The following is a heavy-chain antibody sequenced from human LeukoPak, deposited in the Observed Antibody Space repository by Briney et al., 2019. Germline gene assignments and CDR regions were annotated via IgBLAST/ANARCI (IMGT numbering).Heavy chain of an antibody. CDR3: ARRATSERGYSYGLDY. CDR2: IYSVSST. D-gene: IGHD5-18*01. V-gene: IGHV3-66*01. Sequence: GGSLRLSCAASGFSVSSNYVSWVRQAPGKGLEWVSVIYSVSSTYYADSVKGRFTISRDNSKNTLYLQMNSLRAEDTAVYYCARRATSERGYSYGLDYWGQGTLVTVSS. J-gene: IGHJ4*02. CDR1: GFSVSSNY.